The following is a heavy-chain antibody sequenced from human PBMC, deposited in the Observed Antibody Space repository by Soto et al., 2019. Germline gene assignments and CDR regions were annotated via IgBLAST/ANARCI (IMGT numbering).Heavy chain of an antibody. J-gene: IGHJ5*02. CDR2: IYYNGNT. Sequence: SETLSLTCTVSNGSISPYYWSWIRQPPGKGLEWIGYIYYNGNTKYNPSLKSRVTISLGTSKNEFSLRLTSVTAADTAVYFCARVPAMGGVISHWFDPWGPGTRVTVSS. CDR1: NGSISPYY. V-gene: IGHV4-59*12. CDR3: ARVPAMGGVISHWFDP. D-gene: IGHD3-16*02.